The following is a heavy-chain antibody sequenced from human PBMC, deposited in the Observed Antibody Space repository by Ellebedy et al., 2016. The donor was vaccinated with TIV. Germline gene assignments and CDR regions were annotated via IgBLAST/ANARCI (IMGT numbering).Heavy chain of an antibody. CDR3: ARGSVWQDFDY. V-gene: IGHV4-59*01. J-gene: IGHJ4*02. D-gene: IGHD3-10*01. Sequence: MPGGSLRLSCTVSGGSISSYYWSWIRQPPGTGLEWIAYIYYSGSTNYNPSLKSRVTISVDTSKNQFSLKLSSVTAADTAVYDCARGSVWQDFDYWGQGTLVTVSS. CDR2: IYYSGST. CDR1: GGSISSYY.